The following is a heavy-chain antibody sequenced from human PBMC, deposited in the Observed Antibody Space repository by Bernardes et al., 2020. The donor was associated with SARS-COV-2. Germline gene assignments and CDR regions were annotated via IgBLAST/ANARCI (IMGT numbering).Heavy chain of an antibody. CDR3: ARDGRYCTNGVCSPYYYYGMDV. Sequence: GSLRLSCAASGFTFSSYGMHWVRQAPGKGLEWVAVIWYDGSNKYYADSVKGRFTISRDNSKNTLYLQMNSLRAEDTAVYYCARDGRYCTNGVCSPYYYYGMDVWGQGTTVTVSS. V-gene: IGHV3-33*01. CDR2: IWYDGSNK. D-gene: IGHD2-8*01. CDR1: GFTFSSYG. J-gene: IGHJ6*02.